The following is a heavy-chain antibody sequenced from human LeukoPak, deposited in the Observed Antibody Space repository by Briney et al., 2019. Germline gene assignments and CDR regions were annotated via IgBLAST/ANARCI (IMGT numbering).Heavy chain of an antibody. Sequence: GGSLRLSCAASGFTFSSYGMHWVRQAPGKGLEWVAVIWYGGSNKYYADSVKGRFTISRHNSKNTLYLQMNSLRAEDTAVYYCAKDLPGSTPLFDYWGREPWSPSPQ. J-gene: IGHJ4*02. D-gene: IGHD6-6*01. CDR2: IWYGGSNK. CDR3: AKDLPGSTPLFDY. CDR1: GFTFSSYG. V-gene: IGHV3-33*06.